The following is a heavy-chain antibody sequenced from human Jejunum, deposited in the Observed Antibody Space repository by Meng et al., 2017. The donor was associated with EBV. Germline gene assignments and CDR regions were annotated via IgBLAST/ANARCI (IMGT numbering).Heavy chain of an antibody. CDR1: GDSVSSDGAA. Sequence: GRLHAAGPGLVTPSQTLSLTCAISGDSVSSDGAAWNWIRQSPSRGLEWLGRTFYRSRWFYDYAPSVKSRITINSDTSKNQFSLHLDSVTPEDTAVYYCARDGPQSLSSFDYWGQGTLVTVSS. D-gene: IGHD6-6*01. CDR2: TFYRSRWFY. CDR3: ARDGPQSLSSFDY. J-gene: IGHJ4*02. V-gene: IGHV6-1*01.